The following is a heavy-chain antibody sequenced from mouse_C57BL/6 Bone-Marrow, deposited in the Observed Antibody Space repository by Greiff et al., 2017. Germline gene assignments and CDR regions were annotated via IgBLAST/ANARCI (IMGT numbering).Heavy chain of an antibody. CDR2: IWSGGST. Sequence: QVQLQQSGPGLVQPSQSLSITCTVSGFSLTSYGVHWVRQSPGKGLEWLGVIWSGGSTDYNAAFISRLSISKDNSKSQVFFKMNSLQADVTAIYYCARNCLLYYYAMDYWGQGTSVTVSS. CDR3: ARNCLLYYYAMDY. D-gene: IGHD6-1*01. CDR1: GFSLTSYG. V-gene: IGHV2-2*01. J-gene: IGHJ4*01.